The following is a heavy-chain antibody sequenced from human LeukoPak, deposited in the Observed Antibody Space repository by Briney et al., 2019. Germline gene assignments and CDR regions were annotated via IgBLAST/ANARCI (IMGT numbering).Heavy chain of an antibody. CDR2: MNPNSGNT. D-gene: IGHD5-12*01. J-gene: IGHJ6*03. CDR1: GYTFSSYD. CDR3: ARGFSGYEWGYYYYYMDV. V-gene: IGHV1-8*01. Sequence: GASVKVSCKASGYTFSSYDINWVRQATGQGLEWMGWMNPNSGNTVYAQKFQGRVTMTRNTFISTAYMELSSLRSEDTAVYYCARGFSGYEWGYYYYYMDVWGKGTTVTIS.